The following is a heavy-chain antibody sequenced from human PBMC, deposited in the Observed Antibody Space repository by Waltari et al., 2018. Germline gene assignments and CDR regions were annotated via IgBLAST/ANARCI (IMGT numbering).Heavy chain of an antibody. CDR1: GCPISNYY. CDR2: IYSTGST. CDR3: ARGGGYGGSIFDH. Sequence: QVQLQESGPGLVKPSETLSLPCTVSGCPISNYYWSWVRQSPGKEPEWIGYIYSTGSTNYNPSLKSRVTMSVDTSKNQFSLRLTSVSAADTAVYFCARGGGYGGSIFDHWGRGTLVTVSS. V-gene: IGHV4-59*01. J-gene: IGHJ4*02. D-gene: IGHD2-15*01.